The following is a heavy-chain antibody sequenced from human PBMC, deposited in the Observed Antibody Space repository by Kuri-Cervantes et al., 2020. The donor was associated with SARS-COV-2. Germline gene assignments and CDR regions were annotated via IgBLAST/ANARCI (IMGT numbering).Heavy chain of an antibody. D-gene: IGHD2-15*01. V-gene: IGHV3-74*01. J-gene: IGHJ5*02. Sequence: LSLTCAASGFTFSNAWMSWVRQAPGKGLVWVSRINSDGSSTSYADSVKGRFTISRDNSKNTLYLQMNSLRDEDTAVYYCARDGHYCSGGSCYPNWFDPWGQGTLVTVSS. CDR2: INSDGSST. CDR1: GFTFSNAW. CDR3: ARDGHYCSGGSCYPNWFDP.